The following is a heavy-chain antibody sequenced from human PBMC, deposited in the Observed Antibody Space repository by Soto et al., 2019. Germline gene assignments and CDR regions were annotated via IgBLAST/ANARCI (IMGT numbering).Heavy chain of an antibody. CDR2: ISGSGGST. V-gene: IGHV3-23*01. CDR1: GFTFSSYA. J-gene: IGHJ6*02. CDR3: ARDLVNYYDSRGSYYYYGMDV. D-gene: IGHD3-22*01. Sequence: PGGSLRLSCAASGFTFSSYAMSWVRQAPGKGLEWVSAISGSGGSTYYGDSVKGRFTISRENSKNTLYLQMNSLRAEDTAVYYCARDLVNYYDSRGSYYYYGMDVWGQGTTVTVSS.